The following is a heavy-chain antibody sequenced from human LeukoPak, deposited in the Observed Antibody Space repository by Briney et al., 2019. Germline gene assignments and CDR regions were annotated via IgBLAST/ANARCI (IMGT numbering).Heavy chain of an antibody. CDR1: GFTFSSYS. CDR2: ISSSSSYI. CDR3: ARNYYGSGSYYY. D-gene: IGHD3-10*01. V-gene: IGHV3-21*01. Sequence: GGSLRLSCAASGFTFSSYSMNWVRQAPGKGLEWVSSISSSSSYIYYADSVKGRFTISRDNAKNSLYLQMNSLRAEETAVYYCARNYYGSGSYYYWGQGTLVTVSS. J-gene: IGHJ4*02.